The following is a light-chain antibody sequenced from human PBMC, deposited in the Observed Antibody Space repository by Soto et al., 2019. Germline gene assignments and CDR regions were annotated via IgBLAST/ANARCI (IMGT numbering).Light chain of an antibody. CDR2: AAS. CDR1: ESISRH. Sequence: DLQMTQSPSSLSASVGDRVTITCRASESISRHLNWYQQKPGKAPNLLIYAASTLQNGVPSRFSGSGSGTDFTLTISSLQPEDFATYYCQQSYNTLSISFGQGTRLEIK. J-gene: IGKJ5*01. CDR3: QQSYNTLSIS. V-gene: IGKV1-39*01.